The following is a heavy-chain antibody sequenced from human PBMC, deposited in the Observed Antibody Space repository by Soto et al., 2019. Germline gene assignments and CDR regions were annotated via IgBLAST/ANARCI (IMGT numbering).Heavy chain of an antibody. V-gene: IGHV1-69*01. Sequence: QVQLVQSGAEVKKPGSSVKVSCKAFGGSFNTHVMNWVRQAPGQGLGWVGLIIPVFGTTDYAQQFQGRVSITADESTTTACLELNSLRSEDTAVYYCASGVREYSTSPPHFWGQGTLVSVSS. CDR3: ASGVREYSTSPPHF. CDR2: IIPVFGTT. D-gene: IGHD6-13*01. J-gene: IGHJ4*02. CDR1: GGSFNTHV.